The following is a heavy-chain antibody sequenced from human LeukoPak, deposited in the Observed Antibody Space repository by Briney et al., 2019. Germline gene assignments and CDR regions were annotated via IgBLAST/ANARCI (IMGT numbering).Heavy chain of an antibody. CDR2: IYPGDSDI. CDR3: ARLPDRWSYFDF. CDR1: GNSFTSYW. J-gene: IGHJ4*02. Sequence: TGESLKISCKGSGNSFTSYWIGWVRQMPGKGLEWMGIIYPGDSDIRYSPSFQGQVTISADKSISTAYLQWSSRKASDTAMHYCARLPDRWSYFDFWGQGTLVTVSS. V-gene: IGHV5-51*01. D-gene: IGHD2-8*01.